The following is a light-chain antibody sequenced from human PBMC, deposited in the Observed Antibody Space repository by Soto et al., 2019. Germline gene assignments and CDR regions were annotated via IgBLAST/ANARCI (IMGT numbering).Light chain of an antibody. V-gene: IGLV1-40*01. J-gene: IGLJ2*01. CDR1: SSYIGAGYD. Sequence: QSVLTQPPSVSGAPGQRVTISCTGSSSYIGAGYDVHWYQQLPGIAPKLLIYANTNRPSGVPDRFSGSKSGTSASLAITGLQAEDEADYYCQSYDDSLGGHVIFGGGTKVTVL. CDR2: ANT. CDR3: QSYDDSLGGHVI.